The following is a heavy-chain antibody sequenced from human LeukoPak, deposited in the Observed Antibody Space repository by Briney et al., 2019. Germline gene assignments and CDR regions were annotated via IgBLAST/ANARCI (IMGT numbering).Heavy chain of an antibody. Sequence: SETLSLTCAVYGGTFSGYYWSWIRQPPGKGLEWIGEINHSGSTNYNPSIKSRVTISVDTSKNQFSLKLSSVTAADTAVYYCARVVLTRYYFDYWGQGTLVTVSS. J-gene: IGHJ4*02. V-gene: IGHV4-34*01. D-gene: IGHD6-6*01. CDR2: INHSGST. CDR1: GGTFSGYY. CDR3: ARVVLTRYYFDY.